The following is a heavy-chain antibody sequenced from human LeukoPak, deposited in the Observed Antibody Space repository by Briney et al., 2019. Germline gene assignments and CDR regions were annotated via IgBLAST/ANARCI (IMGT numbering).Heavy chain of an antibody. Sequence: PSETLSLTCTVSGGSISSSSYYWGWIRQPPGKGLEWIGSIHYSGSTYYNPSLKSRVTISVDTSKNQFSLKLSSVTAADTAVYYCASEDSSGWYTGGDYWGQGTLVTVSS. D-gene: IGHD6-19*01. CDR1: GGSISSSSYY. V-gene: IGHV4-39*01. CDR2: IHYSGST. CDR3: ASEDSSGWYTGGDY. J-gene: IGHJ4*02.